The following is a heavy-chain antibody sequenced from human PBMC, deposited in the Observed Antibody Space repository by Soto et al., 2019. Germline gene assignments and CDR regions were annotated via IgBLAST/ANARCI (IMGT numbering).Heavy chain of an antibody. Sequence: EVQLVESGGDLVQPGGSLRLSCAASGFTFSGHWMHWVRQVPGKGLEWVSRINTDGGSSAYADSVKGRFTISRDNAKNTINMQMNGLRAEDTAVYYCAREGGYCSRTSCYRRAFDTWGQGTTVTVSS. CDR3: AREGGYCSRTSCYRRAFDT. CDR1: GFTFSGHW. J-gene: IGHJ3*02. CDR2: INTDGGSS. V-gene: IGHV3-74*03. D-gene: IGHD2-2*01.